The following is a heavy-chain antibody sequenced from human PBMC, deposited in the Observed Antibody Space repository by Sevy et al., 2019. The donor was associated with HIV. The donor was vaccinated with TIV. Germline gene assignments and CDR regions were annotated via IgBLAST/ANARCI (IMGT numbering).Heavy chain of an antibody. CDR3: ARGGMEGYSSSRPYYFDY. CDR1: GGTVSSYA. D-gene: IGHD6-6*01. J-gene: IGHJ4*02. CDR2: IIPIFGTA. V-gene: IGHV1-69*13. Sequence: ASVKVSCKASGGTVSSYAISWVRQAPGQGLEWMGGIIPIFGTANYAQKFQGRVTITADESTSTAYMELSSLRSEDTAVYYCARGGMEGYSSSRPYYFDYWGQGTLVTVSS.